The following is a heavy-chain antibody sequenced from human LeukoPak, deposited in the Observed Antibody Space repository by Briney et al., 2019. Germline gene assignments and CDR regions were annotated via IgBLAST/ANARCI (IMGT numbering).Heavy chain of an antibody. CDR1: GGSISSSSYY. J-gene: IGHJ4*02. Sequence: SETLSLTCTVSGGSISSSSYYWGWIRQPPGKGLEWIGSIYHSGSTYYNPSLKSRVTISVDTSKNQFSLKLSSVTAADTAVYYCASEGSGSCFDYWGQGTLVTVSS. D-gene: IGHD3-10*01. V-gene: IGHV4-39*07. CDR3: ASEGSGSCFDY. CDR2: IYHSGST.